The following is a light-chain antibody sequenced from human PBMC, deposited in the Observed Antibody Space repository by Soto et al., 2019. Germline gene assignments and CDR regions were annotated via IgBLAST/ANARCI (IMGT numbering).Light chain of an antibody. Sequence: QAVVTQEPSFSVSPGGTVTLTCGLNSGAVSTNYYPAWYQQTPGQAPRALIYHTNTRSSGVPDRFSGSILGNKAALTISGAQADDESYYYCVLYRNGGPWVFGGGTKLTVL. J-gene: IGLJ3*02. V-gene: IGLV8-61*01. CDR3: VLYRNGGPWV. CDR2: HTN. CDR1: SGAVSTNYY.